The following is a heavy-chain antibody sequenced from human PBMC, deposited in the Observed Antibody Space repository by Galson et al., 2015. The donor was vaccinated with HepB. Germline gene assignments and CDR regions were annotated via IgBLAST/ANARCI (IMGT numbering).Heavy chain of an antibody. CDR3: VKVSPPAGVAVARAYYFDY. V-gene: IGHV3-64D*06. CDR1: GFTFSSYA. J-gene: IGHJ4*02. CDR2: ISSSGHST. D-gene: IGHD6-19*01. Sequence: SLRLSCAVSGFTFSSYALHWVRQAPGKGLEYLSAISSSGHSTHYTDSVKGRFTISRDNFKMTLYLQMSSLRTDDTAVYYCVKVSPPAGVAVARAYYFDYWGQGTLVTVSS.